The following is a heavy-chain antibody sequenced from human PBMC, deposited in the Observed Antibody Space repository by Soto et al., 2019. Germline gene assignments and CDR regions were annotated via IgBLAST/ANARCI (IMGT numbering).Heavy chain of an antibody. V-gene: IGHV1-2*04. CDR1: GYTFTGYY. CDR3: ARGNSGYDYPAIFDY. Sequence: GASVKVSCKASGYTFTGYYMHWVRQAPGQGLEWMGWINPNSGGTNYAQKFQGWVTMTRDTSISTAYMEVGGLRSDDTAVYYCARGNSGYDYPAIFDYWGQGTLVTVSS. D-gene: IGHD5-12*01. CDR2: INPNSGGT. J-gene: IGHJ4*02.